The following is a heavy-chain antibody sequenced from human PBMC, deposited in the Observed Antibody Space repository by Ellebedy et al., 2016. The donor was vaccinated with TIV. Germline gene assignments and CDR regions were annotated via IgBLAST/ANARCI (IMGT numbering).Heavy chain of an antibody. J-gene: IGHJ6*02. CDR1: GFTFDDYA. D-gene: IGHD6-13*01. V-gene: IGHV3-9*01. Sequence: SLKISRAASGFTFDDYAMHWVRQAPGKGLEWVSGISWNSGSIGYADSVKGRFTISRDNAKNSLYLQMNSLRAEDTAVYYCARDERVLVAAAGPALYYYYGMDVWGQGTTVTVSS. CDR2: ISWNSGSI. CDR3: ARDERVLVAAAGPALYYYYGMDV.